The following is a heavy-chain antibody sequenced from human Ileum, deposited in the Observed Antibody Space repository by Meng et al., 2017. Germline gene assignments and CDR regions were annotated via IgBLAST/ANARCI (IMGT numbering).Heavy chain of an antibody. CDR3: ARETLGYCSGGSCYMRTGVDLGY. CDR2: INPNSGGT. J-gene: IGHJ4*02. Sequence: ASVKVSCKASGYTFTGYYMHWVRQAPGQGLEWMGRINPNSGGTNYAQKFQGRVTMTRDTSISTAYMELSRLRSDDTAVYYCARETLGYCSGGSCYMRTGVDLGYWGQGTLVTVSS. CDR1: GYTFTGYY. D-gene: IGHD2-15*01. V-gene: IGHV1-2*06.